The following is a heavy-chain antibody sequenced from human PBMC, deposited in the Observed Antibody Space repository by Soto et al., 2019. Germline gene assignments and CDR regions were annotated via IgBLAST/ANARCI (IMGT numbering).Heavy chain of an antibody. V-gene: IGHV3-53*01. D-gene: IGHD2-8*01. CDR3: GPNPGGGGY. CDR1: GFTVSNNY. Sequence: EVQLVESGGGLIQPGGSLRLSCAVSGFTVSNNYMSWVRQAPGKGLEGVSVIYSGGYTAYGDSVKGRFTISRDNSKTAFFLKRNRRDTIDPAVYSCGPNPGGGGYWGQGTLVTVSS. CDR2: IYSGGYT. J-gene: IGHJ4*02.